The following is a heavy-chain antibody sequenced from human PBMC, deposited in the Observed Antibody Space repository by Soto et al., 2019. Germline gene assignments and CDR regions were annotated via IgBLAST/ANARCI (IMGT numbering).Heavy chain of an antibody. CDR1: GYTFTSYA. V-gene: IGHV1-3*01. J-gene: IGHJ4*02. D-gene: IGHD6-19*01. Sequence: DSVKVCFKTSGYTFTSYAMHLVRQAPGQRLEWMGWINAGNGNTKYSQKFQGRVTITRDTSASTAYMELSSLRSEDTAVYYCAPSGYSSGWYGEALAYWGQGTLVTVSS. CDR3: APSGYSSGWYGEALAY. CDR2: INAGNGNT.